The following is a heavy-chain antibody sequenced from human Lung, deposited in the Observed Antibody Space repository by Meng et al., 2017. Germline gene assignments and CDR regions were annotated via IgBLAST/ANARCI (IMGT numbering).Heavy chain of an antibody. CDR3: ARGPTTMAHDFDY. Sequence: QVQLHKGGAGRLKPSETLSLTFVVSGGSFSDDYWSWTRQPPGKGLEWIGEINHSGSTNYNPSLESRATISVDTSQNNLSLKLSSVTAADSAVYYCARGPTTMAHDFDYWGQGTLVTVSS. CDR1: GGSFSDDY. V-gene: IGHV4-34*01. D-gene: IGHD4-11*01. J-gene: IGHJ4*02. CDR2: INHSGST.